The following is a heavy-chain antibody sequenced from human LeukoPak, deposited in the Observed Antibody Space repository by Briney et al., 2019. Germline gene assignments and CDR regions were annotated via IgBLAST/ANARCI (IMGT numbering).Heavy chain of an antibody. CDR2: ISYDGSNK. Sequence: GGSLRLSCAASGFTFSSYAMHWVRQAPGKGLEWVAVISYDGSNKYYADSVKGRFTIPRDNSKNTLYLQMNSLRAEDTAVYYCARDRVLLWFGEATYYYYGMDVWGQGTTVTVSS. CDR3: ARDRVLLWFGEATYYYYGMDV. J-gene: IGHJ6*02. D-gene: IGHD3-10*01. V-gene: IGHV3-30*04. CDR1: GFTFSSYA.